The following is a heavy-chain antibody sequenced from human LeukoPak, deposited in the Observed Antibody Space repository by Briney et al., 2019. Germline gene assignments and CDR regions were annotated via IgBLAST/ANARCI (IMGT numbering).Heavy chain of an antibody. CDR1: GGTFSSYA. J-gene: IGHJ6*03. Sequence: SVKVSCTASGGTFSSYAISWVRQAPGQGLEWMGGIIPIFGTANYAQKFQGRVTITTDESTSTAYMELSSLRSEDTAVYYCGSGYCSSTSCPDYYYYMDVWGKGTMVTVSS. CDR3: GSGYCSSTSCPDYYYYMDV. CDR2: IIPIFGTA. V-gene: IGHV1-69*05. D-gene: IGHD2-2*01.